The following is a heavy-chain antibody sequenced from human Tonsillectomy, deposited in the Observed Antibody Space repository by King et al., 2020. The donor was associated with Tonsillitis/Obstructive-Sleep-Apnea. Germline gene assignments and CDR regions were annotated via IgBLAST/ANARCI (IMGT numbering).Heavy chain of an antibody. D-gene: IGHD1-26*01. CDR2: ISYDGSNQ. V-gene: IGHV3-30*18. Sequence: VQLVESGGGVVQPGRSLRLSCAASGFPFTSYGMHWVRQAPGKGLEWVALISYDGSNQYSADSVKGRSTISRDNSKNTLYLQMNSLRAEDTAVYYCAKDFSGRVNFWGQGTLVTVSS. J-gene: IGHJ4*02. CDR3: AKDFSGRVNF. CDR1: GFPFTSYG.